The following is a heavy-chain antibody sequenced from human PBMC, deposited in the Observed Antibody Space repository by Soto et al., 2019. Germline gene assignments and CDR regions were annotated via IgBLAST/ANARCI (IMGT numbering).Heavy chain of an antibody. CDR2: IIPIFGTA. CDR1: GVTFSSYA. D-gene: IGHD3-9*01. J-gene: IGHJ5*02. CDR3: ARDYHYDILTGFPRPFDP. V-gene: IGHV1-69*13. Sequence: SVKVSCKASGVTFSSYAISWVRQAPGHGLEWMGGIIPIFGTANYAQKFQGRVTITADESTSTAYMELSSLRSEDTAVYYCARDYHYDILTGFPRPFDPWGQGTLVTVSS.